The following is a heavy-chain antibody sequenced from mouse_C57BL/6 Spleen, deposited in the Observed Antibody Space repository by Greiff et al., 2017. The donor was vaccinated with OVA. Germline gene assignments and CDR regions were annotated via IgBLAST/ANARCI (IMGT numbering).Heavy chain of an antibody. V-gene: IGHV1-69*02. CDR1: GYTFTSYW. CDR2: IDPSDSYT. CDR3: ARRITTVVATDY. J-gene: IGHJ2*01. Sequence: QVQLQQPGTELVKPGASVKLSCKASGYTFTSYWMHWVKQRPGQGLEWIGEIDPSDSYTNYNQKFKGKATLTVDTSSSTAYMQLSSLTSEDSAVYYCARRITTVVATDYWGQGTTLTVSS. D-gene: IGHD1-1*01.